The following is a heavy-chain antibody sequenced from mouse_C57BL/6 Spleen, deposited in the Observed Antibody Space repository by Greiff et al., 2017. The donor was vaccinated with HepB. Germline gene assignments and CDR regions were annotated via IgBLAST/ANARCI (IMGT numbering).Heavy chain of an antibody. CDR3: TALYDYAYFDY. CDR2: IRLKSDNYAT. D-gene: IGHD2-4*01. CDR1: GFTFSNYW. J-gene: IGHJ2*01. Sequence: EVKVEESGGGLVQPGGSMKLSCVASGFTFSNYWMNWVRQSPEKGLEWVAQIRLKSDNYATHYAESVKGRFTISRDDSKSSVYLQMNNLRAEDTGIYYCTALYDYAYFDYWGQGTTLTVSS. V-gene: IGHV6-3*01.